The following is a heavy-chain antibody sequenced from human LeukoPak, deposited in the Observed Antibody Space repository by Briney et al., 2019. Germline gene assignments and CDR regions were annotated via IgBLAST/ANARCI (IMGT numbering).Heavy chain of an antibody. V-gene: IGHV1-8*01. J-gene: IGHJ5*02. CDR2: MNPNSGNT. CDR1: GYTFTSYD. D-gene: IGHD3-3*01. CDR3: ARGSWSAPGNWFDP. Sequence: ASVKVSCKASGYTFTSYDINWVRQATGQGLEWMGWMNPNSGNTGYAQKFQGRVTMTRNTSISTAYMELSRLRSDDTAVYYCARGSWSAPGNWFDPWGQGTLVTVSS.